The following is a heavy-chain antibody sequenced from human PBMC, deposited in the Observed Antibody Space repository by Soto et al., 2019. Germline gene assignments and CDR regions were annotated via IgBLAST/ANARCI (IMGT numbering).Heavy chain of an antibody. V-gene: IGHV4-39*01. CDR1: GASLGSPDYF. J-gene: IGHJ4*02. CDR3: ARLIVGATGRSDSDN. D-gene: IGHD1-1*01. CDR2: VHSSGGT. Sequence: SETLSLTCTVSGASLGSPDYFWGWIRQPQGKGPEWIASVHSSGGTYYSASLKTRTTISRDAPANKFSLKLTSVTAADTASYYCARLIVGATGRSDSDNWGPGTLVTVSS.